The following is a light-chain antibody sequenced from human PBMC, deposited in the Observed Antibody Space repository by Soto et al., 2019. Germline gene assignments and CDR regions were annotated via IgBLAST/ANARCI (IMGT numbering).Light chain of an antibody. CDR3: GTWDSGLNSGI. J-gene: IGLJ2*01. CDR2: DSN. Sequence: QSVLTQPPSVSAAPGQKVTISCSGSSSNIGESFVSWYQHLPGTAPKLLIYDSNKRPSGIPDRFSGSQSGTSATLAITGLRTGDEADYYCGTWDSGLNSGIFGGGTKVTVL. V-gene: IGLV1-51*01. CDR1: SSNIGESF.